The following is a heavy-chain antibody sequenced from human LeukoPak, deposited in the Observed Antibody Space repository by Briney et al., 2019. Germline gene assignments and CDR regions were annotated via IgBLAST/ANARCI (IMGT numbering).Heavy chain of an antibody. Sequence: SQTLSLTCTVFGGSLNSGSYYWSWVRQHPGKGLEWIGYISYSGSTYYNPSLKSRVTISVDTSKNQFSLKLSSVTAADTAVYYCARDLTEGKNDAFDIWGQGTMVTVSS. CDR1: GGSLNSGSYY. J-gene: IGHJ3*02. CDR3: ARDLTEGKNDAFDI. CDR2: ISYSGST. V-gene: IGHV4-31*03.